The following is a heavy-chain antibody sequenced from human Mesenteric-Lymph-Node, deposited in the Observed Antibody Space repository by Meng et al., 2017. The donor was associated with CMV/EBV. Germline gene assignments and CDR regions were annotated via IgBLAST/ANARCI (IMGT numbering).Heavy chain of an antibody. D-gene: IGHD1-14*01. Sequence: GESLKISCAASGFTFSSYAMSWVRQAPGKGLEWVSAISGSGGSTYYADSVKGRFTISRDNSKNTLYLQMNSLRAEDTAVYYCAKDRVGTGTTPFYFDYWGQGTLVTVSS. CDR3: AKDRVGTGTTPFYFDY. CDR2: ISGSGGST. CDR1: GFTFSSYA. J-gene: IGHJ4*02. V-gene: IGHV3-23*01.